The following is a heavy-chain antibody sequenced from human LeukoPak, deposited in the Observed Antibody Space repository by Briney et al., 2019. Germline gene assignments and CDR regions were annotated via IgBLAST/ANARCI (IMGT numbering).Heavy chain of an antibody. V-gene: IGHV4-59*12. CDR3: ARGPSYYDFWSGYYRDFQH. J-gene: IGHJ1*01. CDR2: IYYSGST. Sequence: SETLSLTCTVSGGSISSYYWSWIRQPPGKGLEWIGYIYYSGSTNYNPSLKSRVTISVDTSKNQFSLKLSSVTAADTAVYYCARGPSYYDFWSGYYRDFQHWGQGTLVTVSS. CDR1: GGSISSYY. D-gene: IGHD3-3*01.